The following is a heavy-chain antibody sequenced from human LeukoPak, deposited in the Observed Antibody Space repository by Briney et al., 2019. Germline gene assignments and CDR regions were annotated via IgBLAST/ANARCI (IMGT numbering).Heavy chain of an antibody. J-gene: IGHJ4*02. Sequence: SETLSLTCTVSGGSISDYYWSWIRQPPGKGLQWIAYLNYSGNTDYNPSLKSRVTISVDTSKNLFSLKLNSVTAADTAVYYCARLNVLNNSVLHHFDRWGQGTLVTVSS. CDR2: LNYSGNT. CDR3: ARLNVLNNSVLHHFDR. CDR1: GGSISDYY. D-gene: IGHD1/OR15-1a*01. V-gene: IGHV4-59*08.